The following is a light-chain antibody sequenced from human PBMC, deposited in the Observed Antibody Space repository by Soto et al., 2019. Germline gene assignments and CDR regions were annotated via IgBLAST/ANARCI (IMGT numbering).Light chain of an antibody. CDR1: QSHLHSNGYDS. Sequence: EIVMTQSPLSLPVTPGEPASISCRSSQSHLHSNGYDSLDWYLQKPGQSPQLLIYLGSNRASGDSARFRGSASGTDFTLKISIVEDDDVGVYYCMQALLSPPTFGQGTKVEIK. V-gene: IGKV2-28*01. J-gene: IGKJ1*01. CDR3: MQALLSPPT. CDR2: LGS.